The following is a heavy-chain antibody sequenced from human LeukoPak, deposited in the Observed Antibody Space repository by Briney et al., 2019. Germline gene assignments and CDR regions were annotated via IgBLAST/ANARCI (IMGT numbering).Heavy chain of an antibody. CDR3: ARGRFYDSSGSDFDF. V-gene: IGHV3-13*01. CDR1: GFTFRSYD. CDR2: IVTAGDT. D-gene: IGHD3-22*01. J-gene: IGHJ4*02. Sequence: GGSLRLSCAASGFTFRSYDMHWVRQPTGKGLEWVSAIVTAGDTFYPGSVKGQFTISREDDKNSLYLQMNSLRAADTAVYYCARGRFYDSSGSDFDFWGQGTLVTVSS.